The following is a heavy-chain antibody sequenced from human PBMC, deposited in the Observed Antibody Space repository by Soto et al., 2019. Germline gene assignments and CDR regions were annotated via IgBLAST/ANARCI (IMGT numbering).Heavy chain of an antibody. D-gene: IGHD6-19*01. CDR1: GDSLRGQS. J-gene: IGHJ6*02. CDR2: IYQSGGT. Sequence: QVQLQQWGAGLLKASETLSLTCAVVGDSLRGQSWNWIRQSPGKGLEWIGEIYQSGGTNYNPSLKSRAIISDDPSKNQFSLTLTSVTAADTAVYYCAREDSYGWSGESLDVWGQGTTVTVSS. CDR3: AREDSYGWSGESLDV. V-gene: IGHV4-34*01.